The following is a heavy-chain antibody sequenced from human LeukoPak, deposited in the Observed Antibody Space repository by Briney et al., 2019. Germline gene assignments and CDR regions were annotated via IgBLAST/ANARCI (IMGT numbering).Heavy chain of an antibody. CDR1: GGSISSYY. D-gene: IGHD3-9*01. CDR2: IYTSGST. CDR3: ARDQWGFDWFGNWFDP. Sequence: KPSETLSLTCTVSGGSISSYYWSWIRQPAGKGLEWIGRIYTSGSTNYNPSLKSRVTMSVDTSKNQFSLKLSSVTAADTAVYYCARDQWGFDWFGNWFDPWGQGTLVTVSS. J-gene: IGHJ5*02. V-gene: IGHV4-4*07.